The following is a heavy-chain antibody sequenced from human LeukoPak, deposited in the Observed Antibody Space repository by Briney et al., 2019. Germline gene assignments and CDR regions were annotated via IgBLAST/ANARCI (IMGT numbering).Heavy chain of an antibody. V-gene: IGHV3-23*01. CDR3: AKDPQAGPYYYYYMDV. CDR1: GFTFSSYA. D-gene: IGHD6-13*01. CDR2: ISGSGGST. J-gene: IGHJ6*03. Sequence: GGSLRLSCAASGFTFSSYAMSWVHQAPGKGLEWVSAISGSGGSTYYADSVKGRFTISRDNSKNTLYLQMNSLRAEDTAVYYCAKDPQAGPYYYYYMDVWGKGTTVTVSS.